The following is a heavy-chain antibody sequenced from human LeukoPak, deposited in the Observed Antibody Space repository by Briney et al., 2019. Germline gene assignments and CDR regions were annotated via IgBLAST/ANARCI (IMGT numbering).Heavy chain of an antibody. V-gene: IGHV1-69*04. CDR3: ARDSLLSSIAAADAFDI. Sequence: ASVKVSCKASGGTFSSYAISWVRQAPGQGLEWMGRIIPILGIANYAQKFQGRVTITADKSTSTAYMELSSLRSEDTAVYYCARDSLLSSIAAADAFDIWGQGTMVTVSS. CDR1: GGTFSSYA. J-gene: IGHJ3*02. CDR2: IIPILGIA. D-gene: IGHD6-25*01.